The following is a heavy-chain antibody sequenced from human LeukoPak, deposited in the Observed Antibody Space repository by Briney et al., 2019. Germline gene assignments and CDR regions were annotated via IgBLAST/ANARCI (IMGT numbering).Heavy chain of an antibody. Sequence: PGRSLRLSCAASGFTFRSFVMHWVRQAPGKGLEWVAAISYEDGSNKYYADSVKGRFTISRDNSKYTVYLEMNSLRVEDTAIYYCAKDPPNIGPDPYYFDSWGQGTLVTVSS. J-gene: IGHJ4*02. CDR3: AKDPPNIGPDPYYFDS. D-gene: IGHD2-2*01. CDR2: ISYEDGSNK. V-gene: IGHV3-30*04. CDR1: GFTFRSFV.